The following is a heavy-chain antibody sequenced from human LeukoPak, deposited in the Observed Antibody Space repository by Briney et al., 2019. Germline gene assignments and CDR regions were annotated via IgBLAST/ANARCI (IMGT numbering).Heavy chain of an antibody. V-gene: IGHV3-23*01. CDR2: ISGSGGST. D-gene: IGHD3-16*01. CDR1: GFTFSSYA. J-gene: IGHJ4*02. Sequence: GGSLRLSCAASGFTFSSYAMSWVRQAPGKGLKWVSAISGSGGSTYYADSVKGRFTISRDNSKNTLYLQMNSLRAEDTAVYYCAKDIDLTYYFDYWGQGTLVTVSS. CDR3: AKDIDLTYYFDY.